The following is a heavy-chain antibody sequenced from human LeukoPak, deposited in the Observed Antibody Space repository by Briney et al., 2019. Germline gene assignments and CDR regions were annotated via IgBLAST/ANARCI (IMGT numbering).Heavy chain of an antibody. D-gene: IGHD4-17*01. CDR3: VRHDYVDYDPGTNWFDP. V-gene: IGHV4-39*01. CDR2: IHYSGRT. Sequence: LETLCDTCTVSGGSISSTAYYWGCIRQSPGKGLEWIATIHYSGRTYYNPSLKSGVTISVHTSNNQFSLKVSSVTATDTALYYCVRHDYVDYDPGTNWFDPWGESPLDPVSS. J-gene: IGHJ5*02. CDR1: GGSISSTAYY.